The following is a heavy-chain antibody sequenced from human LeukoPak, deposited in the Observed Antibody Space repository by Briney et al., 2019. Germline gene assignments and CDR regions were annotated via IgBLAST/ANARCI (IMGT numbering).Heavy chain of an antibody. Sequence: SETLSLTCTVSGGSISSYYWSWIRQPAGKGLEWIGRIHTSGSTNHNPSLTSRVTMSVDTSKNQFSLKLTSVTAADTAVYYCARESERSHSPFDYWGQGTLVTVSS. V-gene: IGHV4-4*07. CDR2: IHTSGST. D-gene: IGHD1-26*01. J-gene: IGHJ4*02. CDR3: ARESERSHSPFDY. CDR1: GGSISSYY.